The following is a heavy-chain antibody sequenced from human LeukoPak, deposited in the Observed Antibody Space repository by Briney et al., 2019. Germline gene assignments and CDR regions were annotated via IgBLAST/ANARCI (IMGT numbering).Heavy chain of an antibody. D-gene: IGHD3-22*01. CDR2: LYPGVST. V-gene: IGHV4-4*07. Sequence: SETLSLTCTVSGGPIYSYYWSWIRQTAGKGLEWIGRLYPGVSTNYNPSLKSRVTMSVDTSKNQFALKLSAVTAADPAVYYCARLKFYDSTGYSPGHYMDVWGKGTTVTVSS. CDR1: GGPIYSYY. J-gene: IGHJ6*03. CDR3: ARLKFYDSTGYSPGHYMDV.